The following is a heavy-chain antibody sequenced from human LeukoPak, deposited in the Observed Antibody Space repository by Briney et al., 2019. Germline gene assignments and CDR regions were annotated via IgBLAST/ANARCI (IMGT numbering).Heavy chain of an antibody. Sequence: SETLSLTCAVFGGSFSGYYWSWVRQPPGKGLEWIGEINHSGSIKFNPSLKSRVIISVDTSKNQLSLQLSSVTAADTAVYCCAIHPSSSWYYFDYWGQGTLVTVSS. J-gene: IGHJ4*02. V-gene: IGHV4-34*01. CDR3: AIHPSSSWYYFDY. D-gene: IGHD6-13*01. CDR1: GGSFSGYY. CDR2: INHSGSI.